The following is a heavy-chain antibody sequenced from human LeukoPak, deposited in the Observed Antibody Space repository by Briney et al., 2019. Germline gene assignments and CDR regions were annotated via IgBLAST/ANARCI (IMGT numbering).Heavy chain of an antibody. CDR2: IWYDGSNK. V-gene: IGHV3-33*08. CDR3: ARDRGSSWYQYFQH. D-gene: IGHD6-13*01. CDR1: EFTLNSNA. J-gene: IGHJ1*01. Sequence: PGGSLRLSCAASEFTLNSNAMSWVRQAPGKGLEWVAVIWYDGSNKYYADSVKGRFTISRDNSKNTLYLQMNSLRAEDTAVYYCARDRGSSWYQYFQHWGQGTLVTVSS.